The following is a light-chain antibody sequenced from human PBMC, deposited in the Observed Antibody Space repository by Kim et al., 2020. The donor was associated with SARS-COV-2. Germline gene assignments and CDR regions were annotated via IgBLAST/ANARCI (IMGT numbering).Light chain of an antibody. Sequence: SYELTQPLSVSVALGQTARITCGGNNIGSKNVHWYQQKPGQAPVLVIYRDGDRPSGIPERFSGSNSRNTATLTISRAQAGDEADYYCQVWDSSPVIFGGGTQLTVL. V-gene: IGLV3-9*01. J-gene: IGLJ2*01. CDR1: NIGSKN. CDR3: QVWDSSPVI. CDR2: RDG.